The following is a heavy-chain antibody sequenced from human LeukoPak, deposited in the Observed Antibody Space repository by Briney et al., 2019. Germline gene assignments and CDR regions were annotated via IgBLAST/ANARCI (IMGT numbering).Heavy chain of an antibody. J-gene: IGHJ4*02. CDR2: IRYDGSNK. CDR1: GFTFSSYG. Sequence: GGSLRLSCAASGFTFSSYGMHWVRQAPGKGLEWVAFIRYDGSNKYYADSVKGRFTISRDNSKNTLYLQMNSLRAEDTAVYYCAKSAYIAAAGSPLDYWGQGTLVTVSS. D-gene: IGHD6-13*01. CDR3: AKSAYIAAAGSPLDY. V-gene: IGHV3-30*02.